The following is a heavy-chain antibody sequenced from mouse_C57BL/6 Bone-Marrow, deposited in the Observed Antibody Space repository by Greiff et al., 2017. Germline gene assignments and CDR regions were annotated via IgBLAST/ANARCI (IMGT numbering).Heavy chain of an antibody. V-gene: IGHV5-17*01. CDR1: GFTFSDYG. CDR2: ISSGSSTI. CDR3: ARDALVYFDY. J-gene: IGHJ2*01. Sequence: DVKLQESGGGLVKPGGSLKLSCAASGFTFSDYGMHWVRQAPEKGLEWVAYISSGSSTIYYADTVKGRFTISRDNAKNTLFLQMTSLRSEDTAMYYCARDALVYFDYWGQGTTLTVSS.